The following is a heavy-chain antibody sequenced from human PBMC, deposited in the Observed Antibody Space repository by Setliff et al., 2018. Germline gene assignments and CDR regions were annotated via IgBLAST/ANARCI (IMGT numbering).Heavy chain of an antibody. V-gene: IGHV3-30*03. J-gene: IGHJ4*02. CDR1: GFTFSSYG. CDR2: ISYDGSNK. CDR3: ARRGADYDILTGDDY. Sequence: GGSLRLSCAASGFTFSSYGMHWVRQAPGKGLEWVAVISYDGSNKYYADSVKGRFTISRDNSKNTLYLQMNSLRAEDTAVYYCARRGADYDILTGDDYWGQGTLVTVSS. D-gene: IGHD3-9*01.